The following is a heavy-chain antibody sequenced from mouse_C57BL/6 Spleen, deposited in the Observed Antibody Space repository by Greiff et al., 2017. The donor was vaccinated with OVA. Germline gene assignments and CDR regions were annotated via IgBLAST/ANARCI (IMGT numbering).Heavy chain of an antibody. J-gene: IGHJ1*03. CDR2: ISSGGDYI. CDR1: GFTFSSYA. CDR3: TRDLYDFLVFDV. V-gene: IGHV5-9-1*02. D-gene: IGHD2-3*01. Sequence: EVLLVESGEGLVKPGGSLKLSCAASGFTFSSYAMSWVRQTPEQRLEWVAYISSGGDYIYYADTLKGRFTISRDNARNTLYLQMSSLKSEDTAMYYCTRDLYDFLVFDVWGTGTTVTVSS.